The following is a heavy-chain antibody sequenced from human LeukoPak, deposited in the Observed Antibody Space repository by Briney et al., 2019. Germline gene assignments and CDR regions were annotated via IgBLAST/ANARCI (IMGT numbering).Heavy chain of an antibody. V-gene: IGHV1-3*01. CDR2: INAGNGNT. CDR3: ARDMEMDYYYYYGMDV. CDR1: GYTFTSYA. J-gene: IGHJ6*02. D-gene: IGHD5-24*01. Sequence: APVKVSCKASGYTFTSYAMHWVRQAPGQRLEWMGWINAGNGNTKYSQKFQGRVTITRDTSASTAYMELSSLRSEDTAVYYCARDMEMDYYYYYGMDVWGQGTTVTVSS.